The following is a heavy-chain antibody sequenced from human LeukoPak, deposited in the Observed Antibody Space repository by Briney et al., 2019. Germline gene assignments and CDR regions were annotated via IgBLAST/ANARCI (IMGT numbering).Heavy chain of an antibody. CDR1: GGSFSGYY. D-gene: IGHD2-8*01. Sequence: SETLSLTCAVYGGSFSGYYWSWIRQPPGKGLEWIGEINHSGSTNYNPSLKSRVTISVDTSKNQFSLKLSSVTAADTAVYYCARLGALTSRYCTNGVCSNWGQGTLVTVSS. J-gene: IGHJ4*02. CDR3: ARLGALTSRYCTNGVCSN. CDR2: INHSGST. V-gene: IGHV4-34*01.